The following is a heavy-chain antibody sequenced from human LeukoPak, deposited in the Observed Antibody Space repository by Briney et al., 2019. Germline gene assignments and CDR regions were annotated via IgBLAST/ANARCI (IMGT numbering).Heavy chain of an antibody. D-gene: IGHD2-2*01. Sequence: SEPLSLTCTSAGGFISSYYWSWIRQPPGEGLEWFGYIYYSGSTNYNPSLKSRVTISVDTSKNQFSLKLSSVTAADTAVYYCARVLGYCSSTSCRHYYYYGMDVWGQGTTVTVSS. CDR3: ARVLGYCSSTSCRHYYYYGMDV. V-gene: IGHV4-59*01. CDR2: IYYSGST. CDR1: GGFISSYY. J-gene: IGHJ6*02.